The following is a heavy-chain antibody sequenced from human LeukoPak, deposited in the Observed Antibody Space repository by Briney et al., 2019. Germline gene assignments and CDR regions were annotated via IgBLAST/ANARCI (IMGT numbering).Heavy chain of an antibody. Sequence: TGRSLRLSCAASGFTFSSYAMHWVRQAPGKGLEWVAVISYDGSNKYYADSVKGRFTISRDNSKNTLYLQMNSLRAEDTAVYYCARGSAAPDSWGQGALVTVSS. D-gene: IGHD6-6*01. V-gene: IGHV3-30*04. CDR1: GFTFSSYA. J-gene: IGHJ4*02. CDR2: ISYDGSNK. CDR3: ARGSAAPDS.